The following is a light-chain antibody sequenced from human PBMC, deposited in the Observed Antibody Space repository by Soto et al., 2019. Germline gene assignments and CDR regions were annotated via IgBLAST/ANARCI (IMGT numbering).Light chain of an antibody. CDR3: QQYNSYSRGT. J-gene: IGKJ1*01. CDR2: TAS. CDR1: QNIKNW. V-gene: IGKV1-5*03. Sequence: DIQMTQSPSTLYASVGDRVTIACRASQNIKNWLAWYQQKPGQVPKLLVYTASSLESGVPSRFSGSGSGTEFTLTISSLQPDDFATHYCQQYNSYSRGTFGQGTKVEIK.